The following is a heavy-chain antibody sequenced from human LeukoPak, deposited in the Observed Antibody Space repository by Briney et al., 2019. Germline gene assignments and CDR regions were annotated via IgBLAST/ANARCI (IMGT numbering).Heavy chain of an antibody. D-gene: IGHD2-21*02. J-gene: IGHJ4*02. Sequence: PSETLSRTCAVYGGSFSGYYWSWIRQPPGKGLEWIGEINHSGSTNYNPSLKSRVTISVDTSKNQFSLKLSSVTAADTAVYYCARGQVTAKFALFDYWGQGTLVTVSS. V-gene: IGHV4-34*01. CDR1: GGSFSGYY. CDR2: INHSGST. CDR3: ARGQVTAKFALFDY.